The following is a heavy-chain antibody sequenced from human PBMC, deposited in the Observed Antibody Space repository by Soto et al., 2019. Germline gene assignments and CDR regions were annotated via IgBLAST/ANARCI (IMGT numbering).Heavy chain of an antibody. D-gene: IGHD6-19*01. J-gene: IGHJ4*02. CDR1: GGSVSSGSYY. CDR2: IYYSGST. CDR3: ARAWGSSGWYDY. Sequence: PSETLSLTCTVSGGSVSSGSYYWSWIRQPPGKGLEWIGCIYYSGSTNYNPSLKSRVTISVDTSKNQFSLKLSSVTAADTAVYYCARAWGSSGWYDYWGQGTLVTVSS. V-gene: IGHV4-61*01.